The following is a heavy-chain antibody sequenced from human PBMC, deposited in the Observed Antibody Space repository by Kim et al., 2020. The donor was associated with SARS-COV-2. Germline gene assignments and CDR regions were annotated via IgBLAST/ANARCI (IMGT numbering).Heavy chain of an antibody. V-gene: IGHV1-69*01. J-gene: IGHJ4*02. Sequence: TANYAQKFQGRVTITADESTSTAYMELSSLRSEDTAVYYCASGAGYNYDYWGQGTLVTVSS. D-gene: IGHD5-12*01. CDR3: ASGAGYNYDY. CDR2: TA.